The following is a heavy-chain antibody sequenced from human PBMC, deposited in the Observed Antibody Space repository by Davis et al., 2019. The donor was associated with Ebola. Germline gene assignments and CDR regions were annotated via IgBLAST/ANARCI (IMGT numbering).Heavy chain of an antibody. CDR2: YYYTGTT. Sequence: SQTLSLTCAVSGGFVSSGGYSWSWIRQPPGKGLEWIGYYYYTGTTYYNPSLKSRVTISVDTSKNQFSLKLSSVTAADTAVYYCARVNTMIGVDYWGQGTLVTVSS. V-gene: IGHV4-30-4*07. D-gene: IGHD3-22*01. CDR3: ARVNTMIGVDY. CDR1: GGFVSSGGYS. J-gene: IGHJ4*02.